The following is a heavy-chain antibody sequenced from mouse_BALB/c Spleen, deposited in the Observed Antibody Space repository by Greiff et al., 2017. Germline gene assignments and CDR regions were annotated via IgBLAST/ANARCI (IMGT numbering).Heavy chain of an antibody. D-gene: IGHD1-2*01. CDR2: ISSGSSTI. V-gene: IGHV5-17*02. Sequence: EVKLLESGGGLVQPGGSRTLSCAASGFTFSSFGMHWVRQAPEKGLEWVAYISSGSSTIYYADTVKGRFTISRDNPKNTLFLQMTSLRSEDTAMYYCQCITTATTSFAMDYWGQGTSVTVSS. J-gene: IGHJ4*01. CDR3: QCITTATTSFAMDY. CDR1: GFTFSSFG.